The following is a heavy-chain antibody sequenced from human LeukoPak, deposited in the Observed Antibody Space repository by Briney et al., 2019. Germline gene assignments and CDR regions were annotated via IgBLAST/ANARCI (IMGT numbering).Heavy chain of an antibody. CDR2: IYPRDSDI. CDR3: AIRYSGSYNDY. D-gene: IGHD1-26*01. J-gene: IGHJ4*02. Sequence: GESLKISCKGSGYRFTDYWIGWVRQMPGKGLDWMGIIYPRDSDIRYSPSFQGQVTISADKSISTVYLQWSSLKASDAAMYYCAIRYSGSYNDYWGQGTLVTVSS. CDR1: GYRFTDYW. V-gene: IGHV5-51*01.